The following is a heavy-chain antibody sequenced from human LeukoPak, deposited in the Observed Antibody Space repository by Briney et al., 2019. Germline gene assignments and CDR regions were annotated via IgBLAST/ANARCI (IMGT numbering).Heavy chain of an antibody. J-gene: IGHJ4*02. Sequence: GGSLRLSCAASGFTFSSYSMSWVRQAPGKGLEWVSSISSSSYIYYAASVKGRFTISRDNAKNSLYLQMNSLRAEDTAVYYCARDYYDSSGAYYFDSWGQGTLVTVSS. D-gene: IGHD3-22*01. V-gene: IGHV3-21*01. CDR1: GFTFSSYS. CDR3: ARDYYDSSGAYYFDS. CDR2: ISSSSYI.